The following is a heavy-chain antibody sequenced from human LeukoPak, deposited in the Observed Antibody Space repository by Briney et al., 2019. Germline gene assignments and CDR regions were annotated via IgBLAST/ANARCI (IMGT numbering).Heavy chain of an antibody. CDR2: INPNSGGT. Sequence: ASVKVSCKASGYTFTGYYMHWVRQAPGQGLEWMGRINPNSGGTNYAQKFQGRVTMTRDTSISTAYMELSRLRSDDTAVYYCARAQQWLVNLFDYWGQGTLATVSS. J-gene: IGHJ4*02. V-gene: IGHV1-2*06. CDR1: GYTFTGYY. CDR3: ARAQQWLVNLFDY. D-gene: IGHD6-19*01.